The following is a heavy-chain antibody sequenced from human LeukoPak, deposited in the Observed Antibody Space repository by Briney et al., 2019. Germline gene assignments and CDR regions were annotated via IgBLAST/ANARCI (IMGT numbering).Heavy chain of an antibody. Sequence: PGGSLRLSCAASGFTFSDYYMSWIRQAPGQGLEWVSYISRNSSAINYAESVKGRFTISRDNAKSSLYLQMSSLRAEDTAVYYCARDTSTVSTFWIDLWGQGTLVTVSS. D-gene: IGHD4-17*01. CDR3: ARDTSTVSTFWIDL. J-gene: IGHJ5*01. V-gene: IGHV3-11*01. CDR2: ISRNSSAI. CDR1: GFTFSDYY.